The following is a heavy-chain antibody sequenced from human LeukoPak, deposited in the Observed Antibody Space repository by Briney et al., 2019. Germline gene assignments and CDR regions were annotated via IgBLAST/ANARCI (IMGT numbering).Heavy chain of an antibody. V-gene: IGHV1-2*02. J-gene: IGHJ4*02. D-gene: IGHD5-24*01. CDR1: GYTFTGYY. Sequence: ASVKVSCKASGYTFTGYYMHWVRQAPGQGLEWMGWINPNSGGTNYAQKFQGRVTMARDTSISTAYMELSRLRSDDTAVYYGARAPRWLQPFDYWGQGTLVTVSS. CDR2: INPNSGGT. CDR3: ARAPRWLQPFDY.